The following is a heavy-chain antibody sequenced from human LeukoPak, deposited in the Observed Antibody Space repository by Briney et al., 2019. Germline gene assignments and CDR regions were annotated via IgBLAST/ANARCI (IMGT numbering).Heavy chain of an antibody. CDR2: LSASGGTT. J-gene: IGHJ5*02. CDR3: AKLPREYCSSTSCPNWFDT. Sequence: GGSLRLSCVASGFSFSTYAMTWVRQAPGKGLEWVSALSASGGTTYYADSVQGRFATSRDNSKNTLYLQMNSLRAEDTAVYYCAKLPREYCSSTSCPNWFDTWGQGTLVTVSS. V-gene: IGHV3-23*01. D-gene: IGHD2-2*01. CDR1: GFSFSTYA.